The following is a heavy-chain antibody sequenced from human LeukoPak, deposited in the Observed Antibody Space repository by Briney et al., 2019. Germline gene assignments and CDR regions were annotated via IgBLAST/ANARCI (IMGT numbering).Heavy chain of an antibody. D-gene: IGHD3-3*01. CDR3: ARGTTYYDLWSGENYFDY. Sequence: SETLSLTCTVSGGSISSYYWSWIRQPAGKGLEWIGRIYTSGSTNYNPSLKSRVTMSVDTSKNQFSLKLSSVTAADTAVYYCARGTTYYDLWSGENYFDYWGQGTLVTVSS. J-gene: IGHJ4*02. CDR1: GGSISSYY. CDR2: IYTSGST. V-gene: IGHV4-4*07.